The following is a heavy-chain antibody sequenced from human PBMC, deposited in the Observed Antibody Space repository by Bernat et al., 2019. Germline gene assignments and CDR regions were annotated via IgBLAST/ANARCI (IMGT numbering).Heavy chain of an antibody. Sequence: QVQLQESGPGLVKPSQTLSLTCTVSGGSISSGGYYWSWIRQHPGKGLEWIGYIYYSGSTYYNPSLKSRVTISVDTSKNQFSLKLSSVTAADTAVYYCVRTYYDFWSGYSTAYYFDYWGQGTLVTVSS. CDR3: VRTYYDFWSGYSTAYYFDY. CDR2: IYYSGST. J-gene: IGHJ4*02. D-gene: IGHD3-3*01. CDR1: GGSISSGGYY. V-gene: IGHV4-31*03.